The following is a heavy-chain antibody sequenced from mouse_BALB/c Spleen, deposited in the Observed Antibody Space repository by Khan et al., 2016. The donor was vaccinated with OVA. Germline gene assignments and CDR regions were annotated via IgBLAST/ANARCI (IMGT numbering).Heavy chain of an antibody. J-gene: IGHJ4*01. CDR1: GFSLTSYA. CDR2: IWSDGRT. Sequence: QVQLKESAPDLVAPSQSLSITCTVSGFSLTSYAIHWVRQPPGKGLEWLVVIWSDGRTTYNSALKSRLSISKDNSKSQVFLKINSLQTDDTAMYYCARHQFPLSMDSWGQGTSVTVSS. CDR3: ARHQFPLSMDS. V-gene: IGHV2-6-2*01.